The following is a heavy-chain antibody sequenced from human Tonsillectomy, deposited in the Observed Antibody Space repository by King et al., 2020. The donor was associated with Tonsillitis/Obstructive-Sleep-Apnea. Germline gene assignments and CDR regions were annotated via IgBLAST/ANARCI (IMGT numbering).Heavy chain of an antibody. CDR1: GGTFSSYA. Sequence: QLVQSGAEVKKPGSSVKVSCKASGGTFSSYAISWVRQAPGQGLEWMGRIIPILGIANYAQKFQGRVTITADKSTNTAYMELSSLRSGDTAVYYFTLKGGLDRLGFSGGDYYYSMDVWGKGTTVTVSS. J-gene: IGHJ6*03. V-gene: IGHV1-69*04. CDR2: IIPILGIA. CDR3: TLKGGLDRLGFSGGDYYYSMDV. D-gene: IGHD3/OR15-3a*01.